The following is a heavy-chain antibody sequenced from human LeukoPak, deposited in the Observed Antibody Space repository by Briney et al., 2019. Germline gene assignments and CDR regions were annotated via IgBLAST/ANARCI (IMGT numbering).Heavy chain of an antibody. J-gene: IGHJ4*02. CDR1: GGSISSYY. V-gene: IGHV4-59*01. D-gene: IGHD3-16*02. CDR2: IYYSGST. Sequence: PSETLSLTCTVSGGSISSYYWSWIRQPPGKGLEWIGYIYYSGSTNYNPSLKSRVTISVDTSKNQFSLKLSSVTAADTAVYYCARGPMGAVWGSYRYTGSLDYWGQGTLVTVSS. CDR3: ARGPMGAVWGSYRYTGSLDY.